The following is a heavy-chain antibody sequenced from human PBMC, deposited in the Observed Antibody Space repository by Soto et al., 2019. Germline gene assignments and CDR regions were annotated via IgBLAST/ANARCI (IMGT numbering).Heavy chain of an antibody. CDR2: INHRGST. CDR3: ARGRQVAPSALFRRAGDYSLDV. V-gene: IGHV4-34*01. CDR1: GGSFSGYQ. Sequence: ETLSLTCAVYGGSFSGYQWTWIRQPPGKGLEWIGEINHRGSTNLNPSLGSRVTFLVDTSKNQFSLKLRSVTAADTAVYYCARGRQVAPSALFRRAGDYSLDVWGQGTTVT. J-gene: IGHJ6*02. D-gene: IGHD2-2*01.